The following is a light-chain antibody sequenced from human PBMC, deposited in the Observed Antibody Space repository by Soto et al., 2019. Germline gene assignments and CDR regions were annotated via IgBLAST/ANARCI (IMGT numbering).Light chain of an antibody. V-gene: IGLV2-14*01. CDR3: SSYASSSTLYV. CDR1: SRDIGGYNY. J-gene: IGLJ1*01. Sequence: QSVLTQPASVSGSPGQSMTISCTGTSRDIGGYNYVSWYQQHPGKAPKLMIYEVSNRPSGVSDRFSGSKSGNSASLTISGLQAEDEADYYCSSYASSSTLYVFGTGTK. CDR2: EVS.